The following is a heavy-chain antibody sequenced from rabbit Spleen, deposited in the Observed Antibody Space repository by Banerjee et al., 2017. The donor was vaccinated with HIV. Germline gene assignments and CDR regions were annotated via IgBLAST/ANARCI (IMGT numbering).Heavy chain of an antibody. CDR3: ARDLVGVIGWNFYL. CDR2: IDVGRSGFT. J-gene: IGHJ4*01. V-gene: IGHV1S45*01. Sequence: QEQLVESGGGLVQPEGSLTLTCKASGFSFTDKDVMCWVRQAPGKGLEWIACIDVGRSGFTYYANRAKGRFTISTISPTTVTLQMTSLTAADRATYFCARDLVGVIGWNFYLWGPGTLVTVS. CDR1: GFSFTDKDV. D-gene: IGHD1-1*01.